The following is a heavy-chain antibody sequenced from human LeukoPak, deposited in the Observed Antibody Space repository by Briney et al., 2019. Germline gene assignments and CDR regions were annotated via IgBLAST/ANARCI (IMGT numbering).Heavy chain of an antibody. Sequence: GESLQISCEASGYIFTSYWISWVRQMPGKGLEWMGRIDPTDSSTTYSPSFQGHVTISADKSISTAYLQWSSLKASDTAMYYCARHYTDGEDYWGQGTLATVSS. J-gene: IGHJ4*02. CDR3: ARHYTDGEDY. CDR2: IDPTDSST. CDR1: GYIFTSYW. D-gene: IGHD2-2*02. V-gene: IGHV5-10-1*01.